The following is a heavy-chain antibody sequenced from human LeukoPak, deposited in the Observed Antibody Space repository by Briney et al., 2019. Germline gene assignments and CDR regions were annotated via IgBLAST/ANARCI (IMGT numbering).Heavy chain of an antibody. CDR3: ARENPSGYYNRPIDY. Sequence: SETLSLTCTVSGGSISSGDYYWSWIRQPPGKGLEWIGYIYYSGSTYYNPSLKGRVTMSVDTSKNQFSLKLSSVTAADTAIYYCARENPSGYYNRPIDYWGQGTLVTVSS. D-gene: IGHD3-22*01. CDR2: IYYSGST. J-gene: IGHJ4*02. V-gene: IGHV4-30-4*02. CDR1: GGSISSGDYY.